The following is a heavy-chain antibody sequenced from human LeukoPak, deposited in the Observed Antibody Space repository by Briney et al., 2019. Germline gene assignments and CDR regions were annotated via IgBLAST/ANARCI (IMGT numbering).Heavy chain of an antibody. Sequence: PGGTLRLSCAASRYTLSTHGPQGVPQAPGKGLEWVAVKWYDGSKKYYTDSVKGRFTISRDNSKNTLYLQMNSLRAENTAVYYVAIDTRYSGYDFAFDIWGQGTMVTVSS. J-gene: IGHJ3*02. CDR3: AIDTRYSGYDFAFDI. CDR1: RYTLSTHG. D-gene: IGHD5-12*01. CDR2: KWYDGSKK. V-gene: IGHV3-33*01.